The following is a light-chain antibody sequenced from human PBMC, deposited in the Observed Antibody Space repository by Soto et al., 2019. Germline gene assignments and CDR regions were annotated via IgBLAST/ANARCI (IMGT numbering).Light chain of an antibody. J-gene: IGKJ1*01. V-gene: IGKV1-5*01. CDR1: QSISAW. Sequence: DIQMTQSPSTLSASVGDRVTITCRASQSISAWLAWYQQKPGEAPTLLIYDDSSLESGVPSRFSGGGSETEFPLTISSLQPDDVATYYCQHYHDYPWTFGQGTKVEIK. CDR3: QHYHDYPWT. CDR2: DDS.